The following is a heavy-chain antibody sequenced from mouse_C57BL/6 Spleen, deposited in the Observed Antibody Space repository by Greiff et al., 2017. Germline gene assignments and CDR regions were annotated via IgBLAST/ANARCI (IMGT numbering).Heavy chain of an antibody. CDR2: ISSGSSTI. D-gene: IGHD4-1*01. CDR1: GFTFSDYG. Sequence: DVKLVESGGGLVKPGGSLKLSCAASGFTFSDYGMHWVRQAPEKGLEWVAYISSGSSTIYYADTVKGRFTISRDNAKNTLFLQMTSLRSEDTAMYYCARTLAGSYWYFDVWGTGTTVTVSS. CDR3: ARTLAGSYWYFDV. J-gene: IGHJ1*03. V-gene: IGHV5-17*01.